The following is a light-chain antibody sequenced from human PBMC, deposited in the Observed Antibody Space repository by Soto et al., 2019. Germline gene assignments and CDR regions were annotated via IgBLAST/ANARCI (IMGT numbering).Light chain of an antibody. CDR3: QQYYSTPVT. J-gene: IGKJ2*01. CDR1: QSVLYSSNNKNY. Sequence: DIVMTQSPDSLAVSLGERATINCQSSQSVLYSSNNKNYLAWYQQKPGQPPKLPIYWASTRESGVPDRFSGSGSGTDFTLTISSLQAEDVAVYYCQQYYSTPVTFGQGTKLEIK. CDR2: WAS. V-gene: IGKV4-1*01.